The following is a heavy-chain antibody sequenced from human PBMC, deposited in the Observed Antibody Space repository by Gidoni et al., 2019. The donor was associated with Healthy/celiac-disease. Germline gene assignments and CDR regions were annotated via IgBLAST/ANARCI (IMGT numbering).Heavy chain of an antibody. V-gene: IGHV3-48*04. J-gene: IGHJ6*02. Sequence: EVQLVESGGGLVQPGGSLRLSCAASGFTFSSYSMNWVRQAPGKGLEWVSYISSSSSTIYYADSVKGRFTISRDNAKNSLYLQMNSLRAEDTAVYYCARDTAMVYYYYGMDVWGQGTTVTVSS. CDR2: ISSSSSTI. D-gene: IGHD5-18*01. CDR3: ARDTAMVYYYYGMDV. CDR1: GFTFSSYS.